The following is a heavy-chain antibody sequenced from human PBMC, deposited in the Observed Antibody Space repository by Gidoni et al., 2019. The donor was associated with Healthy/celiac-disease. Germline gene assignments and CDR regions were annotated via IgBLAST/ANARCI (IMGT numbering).Heavy chain of an antibody. V-gene: IGHV4-34*01. CDR1: GGSLSGYY. D-gene: IGHD3-10*01. Sequence: QVQLQQWGAGLLKPSETLSLTCAVYGGSLSGYYWSWIRPPPGKGLEWIGEINHSGSTNYNPSLKSRVTISVDTSKNQFSLKLSSVTAADTAVYYCARLDYYGSGSYYNGFPLPRYGMDVWGQGTTVTVSS. CDR3: ARLDYYGSGSYYNGFPLPRYGMDV. J-gene: IGHJ6*02. CDR2: INHSGST.